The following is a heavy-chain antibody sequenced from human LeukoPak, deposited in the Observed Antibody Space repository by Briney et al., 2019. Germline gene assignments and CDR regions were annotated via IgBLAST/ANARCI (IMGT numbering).Heavy chain of an antibody. V-gene: IGHV4-59*01. CDR2: IYYSGST. J-gene: IGHJ2*01. CDR1: GGSISSYY. CDR3: ARKSGYGDYANWYFDL. Sequence: SETLSLTCTVSGGSISSYYCSWLRQPPGKGLEWIGYIYYSGSTNYNPSLKSRVTISVDTSKNQFSLKLSSVTAADTAVYYCARKSGYGDYANWYFDLWGRGTLVTVSS. D-gene: IGHD4-17*01.